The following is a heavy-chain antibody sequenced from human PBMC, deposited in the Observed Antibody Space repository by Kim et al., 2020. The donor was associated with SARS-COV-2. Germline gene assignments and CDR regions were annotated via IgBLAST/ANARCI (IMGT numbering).Heavy chain of an antibody. J-gene: IGHJ4*02. CDR3: ARRAVADYGGYDY. D-gene: IGHD6-19*01. V-gene: IGHV3-74*01. CDR2: ISTDGSST. Sequence: GGSLRLSCAASGFTFSSYWMHWVRQAPGKGLVWVSRISTDGSSTSYADSVKGRFTISRDNAKNTLYLQMNSLRAEDTAVYYCARRAVADYGGYDYWGQGTLVTVSS. CDR1: GFTFSSYW.